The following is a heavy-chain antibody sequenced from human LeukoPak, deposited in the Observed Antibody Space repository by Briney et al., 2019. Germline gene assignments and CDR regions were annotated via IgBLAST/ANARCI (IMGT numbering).Heavy chain of an antibody. Sequence: PGGSLRLSCAASGFTFSSYAMTWVRQAPGKGLEWVSAISGRGGRTYYADSVKGRFTISRDNSKNTLYLHMNSLRAEDTAVYYCASDYFGSGSYPNWGQGTLVTVSS. J-gene: IGHJ4*02. V-gene: IGHV3-23*01. D-gene: IGHD3-10*01. CDR1: GFTFSSYA. CDR2: ISGRGGRT. CDR3: ASDYFGSGSYPN.